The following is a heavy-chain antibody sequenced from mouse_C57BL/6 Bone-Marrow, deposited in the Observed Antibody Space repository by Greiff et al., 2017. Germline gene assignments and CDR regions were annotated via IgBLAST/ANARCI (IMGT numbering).Heavy chain of an antibody. D-gene: IGHD4-1*01. Sequence: EVKLVESGGGLVKPGGSLKLSCAASGFTFSSYAMSWVRQTPEKRLEWVATISDGGSYTYYPDNVKGRFTISRDNAKNNLYLQMSHLKSEDTAMYYCAREGWDVDYWGQGTTLTVSS. CDR1: GFTFSSYA. V-gene: IGHV5-4*01. CDR2: ISDGGSYT. J-gene: IGHJ2*01. CDR3: AREGWDVDY.